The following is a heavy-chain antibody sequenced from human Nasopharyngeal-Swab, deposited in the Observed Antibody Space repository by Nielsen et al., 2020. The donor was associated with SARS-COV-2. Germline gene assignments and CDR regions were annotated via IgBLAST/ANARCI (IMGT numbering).Heavy chain of an antibody. Sequence: GESLKISCVDSGFRDYSMNWVRQAPGKGLEWVANIKTDGSEIYYVDSVKGRFTISRDNAKNSLYLQMSSLRAEDTAVYYCARFKIFGVVIEHWGQGTPVTVSS. CDR1: GFRDYS. CDR2: IKTDGSEI. CDR3: ARFKIFGVVIEH. D-gene: IGHD3-3*01. J-gene: IGHJ1*01. V-gene: IGHV3-7*01.